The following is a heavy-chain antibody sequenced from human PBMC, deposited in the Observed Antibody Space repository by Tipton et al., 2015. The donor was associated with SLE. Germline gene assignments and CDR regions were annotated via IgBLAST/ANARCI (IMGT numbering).Heavy chain of an antibody. V-gene: IGHV4-61*02. J-gene: IGHJ3*02. Sequence: TLSLTCTVSGGSISSGSYYWSWIRQPAGKGLEWIGRIYTSGSTNYNPSLKSRVTMSVDTSKNQFSLKLSSVTAADTAVYYCARVPGALYDYGDYDAFDIWGQGTMVTVSS. CDR1: GGSISSGSYY. D-gene: IGHD4-17*01. CDR3: ARVPGALYDYGDYDAFDI. CDR2: IYTSGST.